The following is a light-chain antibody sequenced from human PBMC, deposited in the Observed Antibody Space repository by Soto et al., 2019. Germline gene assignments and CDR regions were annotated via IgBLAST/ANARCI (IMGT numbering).Light chain of an antibody. Sequence: QSVLTQPPSVSGAPGQRVTISCTGSSSNIGAGYDVHWYQQLPGTAPKLLIYGNTNRPSGVPDRFFGSKSGTSASLAITGLQAEDEADYYCLSYDSSLSASRVFGGGTKLTVL. CDR2: GNT. V-gene: IGLV1-40*01. J-gene: IGLJ2*01. CDR1: SSNIGAGYD. CDR3: LSYDSSLSASRV.